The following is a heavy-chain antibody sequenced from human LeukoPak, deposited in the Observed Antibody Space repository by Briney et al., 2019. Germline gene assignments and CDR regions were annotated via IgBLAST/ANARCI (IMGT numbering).Heavy chain of an antibody. CDR2: ISSSSSYI. J-gene: IGHJ4*02. CDR1: GFTFSSYS. CDR3: APDHGSGSYPFDY. V-gene: IGHV3-21*01. Sequence: GGSLRLSCAASGFTFSSYSMNWVRQAPRKGLEWVSSISSSSSYIYYADSVKGRFTISRDNAKNSLYLQMNSLRAEDTAVYYCAPDHGSGSYPFDYWGQGTLVTVSS. D-gene: IGHD3-10*01.